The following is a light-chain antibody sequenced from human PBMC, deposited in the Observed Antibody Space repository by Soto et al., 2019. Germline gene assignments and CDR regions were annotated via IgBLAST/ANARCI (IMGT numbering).Light chain of an antibody. Sequence: DIQMTQSPSSLSASVGDRVTISCRASQSINNYLNWYQVKPGRAPKLLIYAASTLQSGVTSRFSGGGSGTLFTLTISSLQPEDFATYYCQQRYSFGPGTKVDIK. CDR1: QSINNY. CDR2: AAS. CDR3: QQRYS. J-gene: IGKJ3*01. V-gene: IGKV1-39*01.